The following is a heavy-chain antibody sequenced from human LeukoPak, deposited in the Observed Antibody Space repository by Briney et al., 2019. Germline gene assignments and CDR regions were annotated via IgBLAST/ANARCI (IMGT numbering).Heavy chain of an antibody. J-gene: IGHJ4*02. CDR3: ARWGGDLDYYFDY. Sequence: PSETLSLTCTVSGGSISSYYWSWIRQPAGKGLEWIGRIYYSGSTYYNPSLKSRVAISVDTSKNQFSLKLSSVTAADTAVYYCARWGGDLDYYFDYWGQGTLVTVSS. D-gene: IGHD3-16*01. CDR1: GGSISSYY. CDR2: IYYSGST. V-gene: IGHV4-59*05.